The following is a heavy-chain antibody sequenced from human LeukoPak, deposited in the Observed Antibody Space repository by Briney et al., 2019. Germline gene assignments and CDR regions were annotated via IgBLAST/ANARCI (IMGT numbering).Heavy chain of an antibody. J-gene: IGHJ4*02. CDR1: GFTFSSYA. Sequence: PGGSLRLSCAASGFTFSSYAMSWVRQAPGKGLEWVSAISGSGGSTYYADSVKGRFTISRDNSKSTLYLQMSSLRAEDTAVYYCARDLYDTSGYYAFDYWGQGTLVTVSS. CDR2: ISGSGGST. D-gene: IGHD3-22*01. CDR3: ARDLYDTSGYYAFDY. V-gene: IGHV3-23*01.